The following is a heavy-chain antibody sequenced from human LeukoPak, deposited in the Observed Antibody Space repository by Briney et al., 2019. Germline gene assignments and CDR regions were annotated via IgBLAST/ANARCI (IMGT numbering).Heavy chain of an antibody. CDR3: ANYYQLAY. V-gene: IGHV3-23*01. CDR1: GFTFSNSA. J-gene: IGHJ4*02. CDR2: IGGSGGNT. Sequence: GGSLRLSCAASGFTFSNSAMNWVRQAPGKGLEWVSVIGGSGGNTYYADSVKGRFTISRDNSKNTLYLQMNSLRAEDTAVYYCANYYQLAYRGRGTLVTVSS. D-gene: IGHD1-26*01.